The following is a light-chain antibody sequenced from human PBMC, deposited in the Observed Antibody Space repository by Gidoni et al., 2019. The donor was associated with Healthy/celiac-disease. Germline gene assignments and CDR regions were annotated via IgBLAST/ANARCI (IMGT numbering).Light chain of an antibody. CDR2: GNS. CDR3: QSYDSSLSGVV. J-gene: IGLJ2*01. CDR1: SSNIGAGYD. Sequence: QSVLTQPPSVSGAPGQRVTISCTGRSSNIGAGYDVHWYQQLPGTAPNLLIYGNSNRPSGVPDRFSCSKSGTSASLAITGLQAEDEADYYCQSYDSSLSGVVFGGGTKLTVL. V-gene: IGLV1-40*01.